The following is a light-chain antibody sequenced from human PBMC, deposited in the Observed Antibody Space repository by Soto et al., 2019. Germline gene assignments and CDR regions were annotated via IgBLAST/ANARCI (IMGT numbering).Light chain of an antibody. CDR3: PAYDSSLRGSV. CDR2: GNS. J-gene: IGLJ3*02. Sequence: QAVVTQPPSVSGAPGQRVTISCTGSSSNIGAGYDVHWYQQLPGTAPKLLIYGNSNRPSGVPDRFSGSKSGTSASLAIAGLQAEDEADYYCPAYDSSLRGSVFGGGTKVTVL. V-gene: IGLV1-40*01. CDR1: SSNIGAGYD.